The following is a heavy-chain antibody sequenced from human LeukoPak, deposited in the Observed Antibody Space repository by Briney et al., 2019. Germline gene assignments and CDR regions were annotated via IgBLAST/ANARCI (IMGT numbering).Heavy chain of an antibody. CDR3: ARGYGSGSYYSYFDY. J-gene: IGHJ4*02. V-gene: IGHV1-69*01. CDR1: GGTFTSYA. Sequence: SVKVSCKASGGTFTSYAISWVRQAPGQGLEWRGGIIPIFGTANYAQKFQGRVTITADESTSTAYMELSSLRSEDTAVYYCARGYGSGSYYSYFDYWGQGTLVTVSS. CDR2: IIPIFGTA. D-gene: IGHD3-10*01.